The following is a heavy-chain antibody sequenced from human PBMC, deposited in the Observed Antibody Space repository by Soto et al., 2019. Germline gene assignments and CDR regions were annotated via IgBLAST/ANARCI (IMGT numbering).Heavy chain of an antibody. CDR2: INTDNGNT. D-gene: IGHD5-18*01. CDR3: AKGGYTFAYE. V-gene: IGHV1-3*04. J-gene: IGHJ4*02. Sequence: ASVKVSCKASGYTFTSYAMHWVRQAPGQRLEWMGWINTDNGNTNYPQSLQGRLTMTTDTSTTTAYMELRSLRSDDTAVYYCAKGGYTFAYEWGQGALVTVSS. CDR1: GYTFTSYA.